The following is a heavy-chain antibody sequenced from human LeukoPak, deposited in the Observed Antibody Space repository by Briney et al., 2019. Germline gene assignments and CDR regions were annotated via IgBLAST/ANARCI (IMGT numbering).Heavy chain of an antibody. Sequence: SETLSLTCTVSGDSMSAYFWTWIRQPPGKGLEWIGYAADSGSTNYNPYLKSRVTISVDSSTNHFSLRLTSVTAADTAIYYCAAMTTVTMYSYFFDSWGQGTLLTVSS. CDR1: GDSMSAYF. J-gene: IGHJ4*02. CDR3: AAMTTVTMYSYFFDS. V-gene: IGHV4-59*01. CDR2: AADSGST. D-gene: IGHD4-17*01.